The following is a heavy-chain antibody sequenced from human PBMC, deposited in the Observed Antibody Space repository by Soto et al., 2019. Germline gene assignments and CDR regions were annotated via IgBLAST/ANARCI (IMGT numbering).Heavy chain of an antibody. CDR1: GFTFDDYT. V-gene: IGHV3-43*01. Sequence: PGGSLRLSCAASGFTFDDYTMHWVRQAPGKGLGWVSLVSWDGGSTYYADSVKGRFTISIDNSKNSLYLQMNSLITKDTALYYCDPCARSNYAFDIWGQGTMVTVSS. CDR2: VSWDGGST. J-gene: IGHJ3*02. D-gene: IGHD2-8*01. CDR3: DPCARSNYAFDI.